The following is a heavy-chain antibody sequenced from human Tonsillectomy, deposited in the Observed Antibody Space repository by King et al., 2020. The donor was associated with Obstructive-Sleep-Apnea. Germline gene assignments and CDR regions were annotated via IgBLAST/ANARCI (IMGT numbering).Heavy chain of an antibody. J-gene: IGHJ1*01. D-gene: IGHD3-10*02. CDR3: ARNSYYVSTGFYYIGEYFQN. CDR1: GYRFTEYG. CDR2: ISPYNGNT. Sequence: VQLVQSGAEVKKPGASVKVSCKTSGYRFTEYGFSWVRQAPGQGLEWMGWISPYNGNTNYAQKFQGRVTMTTDTSSRTTYMELRNLRSDDTAVYFCARNSYYVSTGFYYIGEYFQNWGQGTLVTVSS. V-gene: IGHV1-18*01.